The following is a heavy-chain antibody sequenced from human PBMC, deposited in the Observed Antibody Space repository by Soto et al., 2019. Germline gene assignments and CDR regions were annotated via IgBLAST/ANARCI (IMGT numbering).Heavy chain of an antibody. CDR1: GFTFSSYA. CDR2: ISGSGGST. CDR3: AKDWKYSNYGRSWFDP. Sequence: GGSLRLSCAASGFTFSSYAMSWVRQAPGKGLEWVSAISGSGGSTYYADSVKGRFTISRDNSKNTLYLQMNSLRAEDTAVYYCAKDWKYSNYGRSWFDPWGQGTLVTVSS. J-gene: IGHJ5*02. V-gene: IGHV3-23*01. D-gene: IGHD4-4*01.